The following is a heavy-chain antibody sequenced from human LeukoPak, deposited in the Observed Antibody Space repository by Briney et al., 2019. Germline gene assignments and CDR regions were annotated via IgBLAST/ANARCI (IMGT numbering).Heavy chain of an antibody. CDR3: ARGLINYYDSSGYYIDFDY. V-gene: IGHV1-69*05. Sequence: SVKVSCKASGGTFSSYAISWVRQAPGQGLEWMGGIIPIFGTANYAQKFQGRVTITTDESTSTAYMELSSLRSEDTAVYYCARGLINYYDSSGYYIDFDYWGQEPWSPSPQ. CDR1: GGTFSSYA. CDR2: IIPIFGTA. D-gene: IGHD3-22*01. J-gene: IGHJ4*01.